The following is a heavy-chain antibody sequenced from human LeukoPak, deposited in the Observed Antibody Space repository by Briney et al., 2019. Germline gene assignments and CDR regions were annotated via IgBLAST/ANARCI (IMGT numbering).Heavy chain of an antibody. Sequence: SETLSLTCTVSGGSISSYYWSWIRQPPGKGLEWIGYIYYSGSTNYNPSLKSRVTISVDTSKNQFSLKLSSVTAADTAVYYCARDIIPDDSSGNDAFDIWGQGTMVTVSS. CDR2: IYYSGST. J-gene: IGHJ3*02. D-gene: IGHD3-22*01. V-gene: IGHV4-59*01. CDR3: ARDIIPDDSSGNDAFDI. CDR1: GGSISSYY.